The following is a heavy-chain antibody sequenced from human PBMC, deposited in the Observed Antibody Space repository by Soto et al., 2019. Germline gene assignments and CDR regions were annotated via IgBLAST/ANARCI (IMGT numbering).Heavy chain of an antibody. Sequence: SETLSLTCAVSGGSISSGGYSWSWIRQPPGKGLEWIGYIYHSGSTYYNPSLKSRVTISVDRSKNQFSLKLSSVTAADTAVYYCARGPLDYYYDSSGQFDYWGQGTLVTVSS. CDR1: GGSISSGGYS. D-gene: IGHD3-22*01. CDR3: ARGPLDYYYDSSGQFDY. V-gene: IGHV4-30-2*01. CDR2: IYHSGST. J-gene: IGHJ4*02.